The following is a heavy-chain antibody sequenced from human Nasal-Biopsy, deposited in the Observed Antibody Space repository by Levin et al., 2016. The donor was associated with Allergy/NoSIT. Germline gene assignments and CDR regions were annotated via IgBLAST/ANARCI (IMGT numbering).Heavy chain of an antibody. Sequence: SETLSLTCTVSGGSITSSYWSWIRQPAGKGLEWIGRIYTSENTNYNPSLKSRVTMSVDTSKNQFSLSLSSVTAADTAVYYCASEARRQHLLTVGHHGFDVWGQGTTVTVSS. CDR2: IYTSENT. J-gene: IGHJ6*02. CDR1: GGSITSSY. V-gene: IGHV4-4*07. CDR3: ASEARRQHLLTVGHHGFDV. D-gene: IGHD1-14*01.